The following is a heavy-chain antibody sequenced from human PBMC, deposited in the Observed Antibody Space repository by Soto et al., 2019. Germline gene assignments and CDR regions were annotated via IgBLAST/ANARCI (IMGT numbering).Heavy chain of an antibody. CDR2: IRSKPFHETT. CDR3: TRDSPYCGGDCYPYNWFDP. D-gene: IGHD2-21*01. CDR1: GFTFADYA. Sequence: PGGSLRLSCSASGFTFADYAINWFRQAPGKGLEWVGFIRSKPFHETTQYAASVKGRFIISRDDSKSIAYLQLNSLKIEDTAIYFCTRDSPYCGGDCYPYNWFDPWGQGTLVTVSS. J-gene: IGHJ5*02. V-gene: IGHV3-49*03.